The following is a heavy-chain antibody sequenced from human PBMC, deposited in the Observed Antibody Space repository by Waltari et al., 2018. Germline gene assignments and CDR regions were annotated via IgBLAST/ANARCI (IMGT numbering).Heavy chain of an antibody. D-gene: IGHD1-1*01. CDR2: ISASGNTR. Sequence: QVQLVESGGVLVKPGGSLRLSCAASGFAFSDYYMNWIRQAPGMGLGGVSDISASGNTRDSADSVKGRFTISRDNAKSSMFLQMNSLRADDTAVYFCVRGEPGDAFDIWGQGTVVSVSS. CDR3: VRGEPGDAFDI. CDR1: GFAFSDYY. J-gene: IGHJ3*02. V-gene: IGHV3-11*04.